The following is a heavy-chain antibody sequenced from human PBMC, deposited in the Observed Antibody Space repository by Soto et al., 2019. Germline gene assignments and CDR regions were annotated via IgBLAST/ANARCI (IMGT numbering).Heavy chain of an antibody. CDR2: MSGGGGSP. V-gene: IGHV3-23*01. J-gene: IGHJ4*02. D-gene: IGHD1-1*01. CDR1: GFTFSNYA. CDR3: TRIRTITTRVSDC. Sequence: EEQLLESGGGLVQPGGSLRLSCAASGFTFSNYAMSWVRQAPGKGLEWVSAMSGGGGSPSYADSVKGRFTISRDNSKDTLYLEMNSRRAEDTALSYFTRIRTITTRVSDCWGQGTLVTFSS.